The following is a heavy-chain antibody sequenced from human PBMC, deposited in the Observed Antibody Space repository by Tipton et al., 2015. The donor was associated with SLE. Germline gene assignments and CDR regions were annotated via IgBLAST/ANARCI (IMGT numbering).Heavy chain of an antibody. D-gene: IGHD3-3*01. J-gene: IGHJ4*02. CDR2: INHSGSA. CDR1: TYSISTGYY. V-gene: IGHV4-38-2*02. CDR3: ARGGYDFWSGPGNY. Sequence: TLSLTCTVSTYSISTGYYWGWIRQPPGKGLEWIGEINHSGSATYNPSLKSRVTISLDTSKNQFSLKLRSVTAADTAVYYCARGGYDFWSGPGNYWGQGIMVTVSS.